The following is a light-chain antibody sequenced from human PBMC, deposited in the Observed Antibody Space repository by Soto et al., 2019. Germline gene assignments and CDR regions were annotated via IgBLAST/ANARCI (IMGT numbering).Light chain of an antibody. CDR1: SSDVGAYNY. CDR3: TSYAGTYSFFYV. Sequence: QSALTQPPSASGSPGQSGTISCTGTSSDVGAYNYVSWYQQLPGKAPKLIIYEVSKRPSGVPDRFSGSKSGNTASLTVSGLQAEDEADYYCTSYAGTYSFFYVFGTGTKVTV. V-gene: IGLV2-8*01. J-gene: IGLJ1*01. CDR2: EVS.